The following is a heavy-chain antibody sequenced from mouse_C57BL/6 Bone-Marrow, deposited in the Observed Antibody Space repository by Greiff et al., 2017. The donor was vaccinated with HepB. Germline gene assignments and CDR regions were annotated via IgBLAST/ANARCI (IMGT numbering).Heavy chain of an antibody. CDR3: ARPYYSLAWFAY. J-gene: IGHJ3*01. D-gene: IGHD2-12*01. V-gene: IGHV1-55*01. CDR1: GYTFTSYW. CDR2: IYPGSGST. Sequence: QVHVKQPGAELVKPGASVKMSCKASGYTFTSYWITWVKQRPGQGLEWIGDIYPGSGSTNYNEKFKSKATLTVDTSSSTAYMQLSSLTSEDSAVYYCARPYYSLAWFAYWGQGTRVTVSA.